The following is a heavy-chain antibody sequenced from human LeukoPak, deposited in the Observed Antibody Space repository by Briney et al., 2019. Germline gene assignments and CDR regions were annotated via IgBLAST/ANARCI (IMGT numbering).Heavy chain of an antibody. CDR1: GFTFSSYE. CDR3: ARGMDYDVLAGPPDY. Sequence: GGSLRLSCAASGFTFSSYEMNWVRQAPGKGLEWVSYISSSGSTIYYADSVKGRFTNSRDNAKNSLYLQMNSLRAEDTAVYYCARGMDYDVLAGPPDYWGQGTLVTVSS. V-gene: IGHV3-48*03. CDR2: ISSSGSTI. D-gene: IGHD3-9*01. J-gene: IGHJ4*02.